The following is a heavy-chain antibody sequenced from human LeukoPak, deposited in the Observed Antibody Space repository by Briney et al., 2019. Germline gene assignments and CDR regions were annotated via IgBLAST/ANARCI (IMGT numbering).Heavy chain of an antibody. CDR1: GYTFTING. D-gene: IGHD3-22*01. V-gene: IGHV1-18*01. CDR2: SSAYNGNT. Sequence: ASVKVSCKASGYTFTINGISWVRQAPGQGLEWMGWSSAYNGNTNYAQKLQGRVTMTTDTSTSTAYMELRSLRSDDTAVYYCARVTEYYDSSGSYYYDYWGQGTLVTVSS. J-gene: IGHJ4*02. CDR3: ARVTEYYDSSGSYYYDY.